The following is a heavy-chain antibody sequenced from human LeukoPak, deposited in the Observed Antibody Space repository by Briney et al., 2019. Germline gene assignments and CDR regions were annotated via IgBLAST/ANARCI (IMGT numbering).Heavy chain of an antibody. Sequence: GGSLRLSCAASGFTFSSYAMHWVRQAPGKGLEWVSSISSSSSYIYYADSVKGRFTISRDNAKNSLYLQMNSLRAEDTAVYYCARGRPYYYDSSGYYDAYWGQGTLVTVSS. CDR3: ARGRPYYYDSSGYYDAY. D-gene: IGHD3-22*01. V-gene: IGHV3-21*01. CDR1: GFTFSSYA. CDR2: ISSSSSYI. J-gene: IGHJ4*02.